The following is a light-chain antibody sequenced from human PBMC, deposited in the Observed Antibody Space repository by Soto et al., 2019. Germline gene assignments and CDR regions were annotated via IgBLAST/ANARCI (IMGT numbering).Light chain of an antibody. J-gene: IGKJ5*01. CDR2: GAS. CDR1: QIIVTH. V-gene: IGKV1-39*01. CDR3: QQTYSPPIT. Sequence: DVLVTQSPSSLSASVGDRVTITCRASQIIVTHLSWYQQRPGKAPTLLIYGASTLQRGVPSRFSGSGSGTDFTLTISNLQPEDSATYYCQQTYSPPITFGRGTRLEIK.